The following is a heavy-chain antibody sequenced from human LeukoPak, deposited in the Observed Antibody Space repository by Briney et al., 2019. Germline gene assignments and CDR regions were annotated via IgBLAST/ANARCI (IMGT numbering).Heavy chain of an antibody. Sequence: GGSLRLSCAASGFTFSSYGMHWVRQAPGKGLEWVAVIWYDGSNKCYADSVKGRFTISRDNSKNTLYLQMNSMRAEDTAVYYCAREYYGSGRMDVWGQGTTVTVSS. J-gene: IGHJ6*02. V-gene: IGHV3-33*01. CDR2: IWYDGSNK. CDR3: AREYYGSGRMDV. D-gene: IGHD3-10*01. CDR1: GFTFSSYG.